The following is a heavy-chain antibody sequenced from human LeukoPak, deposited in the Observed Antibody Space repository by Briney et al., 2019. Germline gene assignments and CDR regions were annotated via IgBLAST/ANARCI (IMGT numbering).Heavy chain of an antibody. CDR2: IKQDGSEK. D-gene: IGHD6-6*01. CDR3: ARLGSSSSRSYYYYMDV. J-gene: IGHJ6*03. CDR1: GFTLSSLW. Sequence: GRCLRLSCASSGFTLSSLWLSWVRQASGKGLEWVANIKQDGSEKYYVDSVKVRITITRDNAKTSLYLQMNSLRAEDTAVYYCARLGSSSSRSYYYYMDVWGKGTTVTVSS. V-gene: IGHV3-7*01.